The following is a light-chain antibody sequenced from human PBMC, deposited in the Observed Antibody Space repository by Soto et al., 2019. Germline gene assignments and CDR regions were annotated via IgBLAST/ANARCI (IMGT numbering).Light chain of an antibody. V-gene: IGKV1-33*01. CDR1: QDIRTS. CDR3: QHYDKLPPFT. J-gene: IGKJ3*01. Sequence: DIQMTQSPSSLSASVGARVSITCQASQDIRTSLSWFQQKPGRAPKLLIYGASYLESGVPSRFRGSGSGTDVTVTISILQPEDIATYYCQHYDKLPPFTFGPGTKVDI. CDR2: GAS.